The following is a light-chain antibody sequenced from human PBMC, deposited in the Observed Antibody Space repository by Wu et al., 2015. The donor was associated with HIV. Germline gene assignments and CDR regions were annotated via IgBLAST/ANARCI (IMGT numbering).Light chain of an antibody. CDR3: QQRSNWPWT. J-gene: IGKJ1*01. CDR1: QSISSY. Sequence: DIQLTQSPSSLSASIGDRVTITCRASQSISSYLNWYQQKPGKAPKLLIYAASNLQSGVPSRFSGSGSGTDFTLTISSLQPEDFALYYCQQRSNWPWTFGQGTKVEFK. V-gene: IGKV1-39*01. CDR2: AAS.